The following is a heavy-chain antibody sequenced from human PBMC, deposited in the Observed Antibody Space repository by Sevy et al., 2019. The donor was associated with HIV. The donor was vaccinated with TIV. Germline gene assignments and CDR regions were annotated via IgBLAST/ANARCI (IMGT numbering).Heavy chain of an antibody. Sequence: GGSLRLSCAASGFTFSSYSMNWVRQAPGKGLGWVSSISSSSSYIYYADSVKGRFTISRDNAKNSLYLQMNSLRAEDTAVYYCASTSGSRGSDYWGQGTLVTVSS. CDR1: GFTFSSYS. D-gene: IGHD1-26*01. CDR2: ISSSSSYI. J-gene: IGHJ4*02. CDR3: ASTSGSRGSDY. V-gene: IGHV3-21*01.